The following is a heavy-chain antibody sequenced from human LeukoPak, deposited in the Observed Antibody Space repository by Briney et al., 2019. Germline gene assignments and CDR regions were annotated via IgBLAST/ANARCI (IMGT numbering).Heavy chain of an antibody. J-gene: IGHJ5*02. CDR2: IYPGDSDT. CDR3: ARRVVVPAAGDWFDP. Sequence: GESLQISCKGSGYSFTSYWIGWVRQMPGKGLEWMGIIYPGDSDTRYSPSFQGQVTISADKSISTAYLQWSSLKASDTAMYYCARRVVVPAAGDWFDPWGQGPLVPVSS. CDR1: GYSFTSYW. D-gene: IGHD2-2*01. V-gene: IGHV5-51*01.